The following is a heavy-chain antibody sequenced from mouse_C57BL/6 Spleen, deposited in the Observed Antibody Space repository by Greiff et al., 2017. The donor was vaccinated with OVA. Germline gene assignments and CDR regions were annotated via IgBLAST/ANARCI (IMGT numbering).Heavy chain of an antibody. Sequence: VQLKQPGAELVRPGSSVKLSCKASGYTFTSYWMHWVKQRPIQGLEWIGNIDPSDSETHYNQKFKDKATLTVDKSSSTAYMQLSSLTSEDSAVYYCARGRYYYAMDYWGQGTSVTVSS. CDR1: GYTFTSYW. V-gene: IGHV1-52*01. CDR3: ARGRYYYAMDY. CDR2: IDPSDSET. J-gene: IGHJ4*01.